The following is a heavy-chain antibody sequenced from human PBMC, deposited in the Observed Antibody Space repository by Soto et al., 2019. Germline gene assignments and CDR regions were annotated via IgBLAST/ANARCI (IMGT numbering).Heavy chain of an antibody. D-gene: IGHD3-16*01. Sequence: EVQLLESGGGLVQPGGSLRLTCAGSGFTFNIYTMTWVRQAPGRGLEWISAIRGTAATTYYADSVKGRFTISRDNAKNTLFLQTNTLTFEDTAFDYGAMGESTSPVYLGWFDSWGQGTLVTVSS. CDR3: AMGESTSPVYLGWFDS. V-gene: IGHV3-23*01. CDR1: GFTFNIYT. J-gene: IGHJ5*01. CDR2: IRGTAATT.